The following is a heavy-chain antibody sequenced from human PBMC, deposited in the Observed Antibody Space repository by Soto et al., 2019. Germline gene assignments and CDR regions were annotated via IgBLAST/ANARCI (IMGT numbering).Heavy chain of an antibody. V-gene: IGHV3-23*01. CDR1: GFTFSSYA. CDR3: AKDREIAAAVTDAFDI. J-gene: IGHJ3*02. CDR2: ISGSGGST. Sequence: EVQLLESGGGLVQPGGSLRLSYAASGFTFSSYAMSWVRQAPGKGLEWVSAISGSGGSTYYADSVKGRFTISRDNSKNTLYLQMSSLRAEDTAVYYCAKDREIAAAVTDAFDIWGQGTMVTVSS. D-gene: IGHD6-13*01.